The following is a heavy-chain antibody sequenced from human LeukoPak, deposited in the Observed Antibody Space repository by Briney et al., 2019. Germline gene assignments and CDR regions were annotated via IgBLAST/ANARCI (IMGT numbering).Heavy chain of an antibody. V-gene: IGHV3-21*01. CDR3: ARHDYGDLRRDFYFDY. CDR1: GFTFSSYS. CDR2: ISSSSSYI. J-gene: IGHJ4*02. D-gene: IGHD4-17*01. Sequence: GGSLRLSCAASGFTFSSYSMNWVRQAPGKGPEWVSSISSSSSYIYYADSVKGRFTISRDNAKNSLYLQMNSLRAEDTAVYYCARHDYGDLRRDFYFDYWGQGTLVTVSS.